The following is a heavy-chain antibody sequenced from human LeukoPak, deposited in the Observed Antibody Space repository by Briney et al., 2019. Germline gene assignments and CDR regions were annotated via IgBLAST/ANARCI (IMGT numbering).Heavy chain of an antibody. CDR1: GGSISSYY. CDR3: AREPHYYGMDV. CDR2: ISYDGSNK. J-gene: IGHJ6*02. V-gene: IGHV3-30-3*01. Sequence: LSLTCTVSGGSISSYYWSWIRQPPGKGLEWVAVISYDGSNKYYADSVKGRFTISRDNSKNTLYLQMNSLRAEDTAVYYCAREPHYYGMDVWGQGTTVTVSS.